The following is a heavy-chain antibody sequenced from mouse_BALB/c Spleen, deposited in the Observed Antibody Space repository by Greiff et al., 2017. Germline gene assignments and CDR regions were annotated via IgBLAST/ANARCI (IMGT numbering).Heavy chain of an antibody. J-gene: IGHJ4*01. CDR3: ARHPATTVVADYAMDY. V-gene: IGHV5-12-2*01. CDR1: GFTFSSYT. Sequence: EVKLVESGGGLVQPGGSLKLSCAASGFTFSSYTMSWVRQTPEKRLEWVAYISNGGGSTYYPDTVKGRFTISRDNAKNTLYLQMSSLKSEDTAMYYCARHPATTVVADYAMDYWGQGTSVTVSS. D-gene: IGHD1-1*01. CDR2: ISNGGGST.